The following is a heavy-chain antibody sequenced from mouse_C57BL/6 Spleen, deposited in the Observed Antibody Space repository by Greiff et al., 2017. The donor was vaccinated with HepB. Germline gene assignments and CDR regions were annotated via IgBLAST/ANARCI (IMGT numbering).Heavy chain of an antibody. CDR2: IYTSDSET. D-gene: IGHD1-1*01. CDR1: GYTFTSYW. V-gene: IGHV1-61*01. CDR3: ARRSPFAY. J-gene: IGHJ3*01. Sequence: QVQLQQPGAELVRPGSSVKLSCKASGYTFTSYWMDWVKQRPGQGLEWIGNIYTSDSETHYNQKFKDKATLTVDKSSSTAYMQLSSLTSEDSAVYYCARRSPFAYWGQGTLVTVSA.